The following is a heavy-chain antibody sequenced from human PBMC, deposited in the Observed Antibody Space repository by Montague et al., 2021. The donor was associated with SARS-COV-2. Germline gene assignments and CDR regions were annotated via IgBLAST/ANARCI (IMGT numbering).Heavy chain of an antibody. CDR2: ISYDGSNK. J-gene: IGHJ3*02. CDR1: GFTFSSYA. D-gene: IGHD3-16*02. V-gene: IGHV3-30-3*01. Sequence: SLRLSLSASGFTFSSYAMPWVRQAPGKGLEWVAVISYDGSNKYYADSVKGRFTISRDNSKNTLYLQMNSLRAEDTAVYYCARSAWGGYRGAFDIWGQGTMVTVSS. CDR3: ARSAWGGYRGAFDI.